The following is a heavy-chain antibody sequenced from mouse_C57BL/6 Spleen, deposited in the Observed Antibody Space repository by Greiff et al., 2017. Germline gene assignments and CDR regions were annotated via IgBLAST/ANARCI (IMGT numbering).Heavy chain of an antibody. CDR2: IHPNSGST. CDR1: GYTFTSYW. V-gene: IGHV1-64*01. CDR3: AREETGHYFDY. J-gene: IGHJ2*01. Sequence: QVQLKQPGAELVKPGASVKLSCKASGYTFTSYWMHWVKQRPGQGLEWIGMIHPNSGSTNYNEKFKSKATLTVDKSSSTAYMQLSSLTSEDSAVYYCAREETGHYFDYWGQGTTLTVSS. D-gene: IGHD4-1*01.